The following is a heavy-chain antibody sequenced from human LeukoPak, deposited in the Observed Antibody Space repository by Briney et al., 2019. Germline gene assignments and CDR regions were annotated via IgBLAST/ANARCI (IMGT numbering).Heavy chain of an antibody. D-gene: IGHD3-16*02. CDR1: GYTFTGYY. CDR2: INPNSGGT. Sequence: GASVKVSCKASGYTFTGYYMHWVRQAPGQGLEWMGWINPNSGGTNYAQKFQGRVTMTRDTSISTAYMELSRLRSDDTAVYYCAREGSRKALRLGELSLYVLGYWGQGTLVTVSS. CDR3: AREGSRKALRLGELSLYVLGY. V-gene: IGHV1-2*02. J-gene: IGHJ4*02.